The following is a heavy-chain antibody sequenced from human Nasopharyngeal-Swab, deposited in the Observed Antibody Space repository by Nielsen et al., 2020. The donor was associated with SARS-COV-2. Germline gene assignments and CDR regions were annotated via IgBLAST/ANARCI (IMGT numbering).Heavy chain of an antibody. CDR3: ARLDILTGLFDY. CDR2: IYYSGST. CDR1: GGSISSSSYY. Sequence: GSLRLSCTLSGGSISSSSYYWGWIRQPPGKGLEWIGSIYYSGSTYYNPSLKSRVTISVDTSKNQFSLELSSVTAADTAVYYCARLDILTGLFDYWGQGTLVTVSS. D-gene: IGHD3-9*01. J-gene: IGHJ4*02. V-gene: IGHV4-39*01.